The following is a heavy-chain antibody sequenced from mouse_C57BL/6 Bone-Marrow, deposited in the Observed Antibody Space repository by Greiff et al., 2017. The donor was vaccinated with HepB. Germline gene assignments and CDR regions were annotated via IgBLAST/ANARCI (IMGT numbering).Heavy chain of an antibody. Sequence: EVQLQQSGPELVKPGASVKIPCKASGYTFTDYNMDWVKQSHGKSLEWIGDINPNNGGTIYNQKFKGKATLTVDKSSSTAYMGLRSLTSEDTAVYYCARVDSNSAWFAYWGQGTLVTVSA. CDR2: INPNNGGT. CDR1: GYTFTDYN. J-gene: IGHJ3*01. V-gene: IGHV1-18*01. D-gene: IGHD2-5*01. CDR3: ARVDSNSAWFAY.